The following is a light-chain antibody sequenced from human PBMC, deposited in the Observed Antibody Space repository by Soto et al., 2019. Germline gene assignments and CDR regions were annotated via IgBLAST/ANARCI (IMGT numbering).Light chain of an antibody. CDR2: TND. V-gene: IGLV1-44*01. CDR1: SSNIGSNT. CDR3: AAWDDSLNGRV. J-gene: IGLJ2*01. Sequence: QSVLTQPPSASGTPGQRVTISCSGSSSNIGSNTVNWYQQLPGTAPQLLIYTNDQRPSGVPDRFSGSKSGTSASLAISGLQSEDGADYYCAAWDDSLNGRVFGGGTKLTVL.